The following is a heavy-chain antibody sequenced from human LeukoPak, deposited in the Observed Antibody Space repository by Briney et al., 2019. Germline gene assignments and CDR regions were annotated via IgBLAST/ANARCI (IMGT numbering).Heavy chain of an antibody. V-gene: IGHV4-4*07. CDR2: IYSSGST. CDR3: ARLDWSNWCFDL. Sequence: SETLSLTWTVAGGSISSSYWSWIRQPAGKGLEWIGRIYSSGSTSYNPSLKSRVTISVDTSKNQFSLNLSSVTAADTAVYYCARLDWSNWCFDLWGRGTLVIVSS. J-gene: IGHJ2*01. D-gene: IGHD3/OR15-3a*01. CDR1: GGSISSSY.